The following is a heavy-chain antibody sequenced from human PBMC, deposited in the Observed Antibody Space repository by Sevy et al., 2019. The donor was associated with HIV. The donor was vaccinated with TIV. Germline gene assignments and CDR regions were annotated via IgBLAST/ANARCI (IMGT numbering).Heavy chain of an antibody. Sequence: GESLKISCAASGFTFSRYAMHWVRQAPGKGLEWVTIISYDGTIKYYAESVKGRFTISRDNSKNTLYLQMNSLSTDDTAVYYCARNPNYSDDSSGSVHDAFDIWGQGTTVTVSS. CDR3: ARNPNYSDDSSGSVHDAFDI. D-gene: IGHD3-22*01. V-gene: IGHV3-30-3*01. CDR1: GFTFSRYA. J-gene: IGHJ3*02. CDR2: ISYDGTIK.